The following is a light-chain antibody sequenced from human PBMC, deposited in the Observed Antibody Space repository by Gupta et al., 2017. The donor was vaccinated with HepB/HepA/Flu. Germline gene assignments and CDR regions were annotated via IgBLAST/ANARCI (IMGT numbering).Light chain of an antibody. CDR3: SSYTSSSTLV. CDR1: CRDGGDYNN. CDR2: DVS. V-gene: IGLV2-14*03. J-gene: IGLJ2*01. Sequence: QSALPQPASVSGSPGQSLTISCTGTCRDGGDYNNVPWDQQHPSKAPKLMIYDVSNRPTGVTDRFSGSKSGNTASLTIAGRQAEDEADYYCSSYTSSSTLVFGGGTKLTVL.